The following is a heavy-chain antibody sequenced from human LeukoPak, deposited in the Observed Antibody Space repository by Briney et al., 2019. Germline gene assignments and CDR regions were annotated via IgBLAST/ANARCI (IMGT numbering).Heavy chain of an antibody. CDR1: GGSFSGYY. J-gene: IGHJ5*02. CDR2: INHSGST. D-gene: IGHD3-10*01. Sequence: SETLSLTCAVYGGSFSGYYWSWIRQPPGKGLEWIGEINHSGSTNYNPSLKSRVTISVDTSKNQFSLKLSSVTAADTAVYYCARLYYYGSRSGGWFDPWGQGTPVTVSS. CDR3: ARLYYYGSRSGGWFDP. V-gene: IGHV4-34*01.